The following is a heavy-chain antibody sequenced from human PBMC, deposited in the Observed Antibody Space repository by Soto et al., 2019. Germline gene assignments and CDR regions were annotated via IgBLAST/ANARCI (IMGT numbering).Heavy chain of an antibody. CDR3: ARDQRYCSGGSCYRGYYFDY. D-gene: IGHD2-15*01. Sequence: GGSLRLSCAASGFTFSSYGMHWVRQAPGKGLEWVAVIWYDGSNKYYADSVKGRFTISRDNSKNTLYLQMNSLRAEDTAVYYYARDQRYCSGGSCYRGYYFDYWGQGTLVTVSS. V-gene: IGHV3-33*01. J-gene: IGHJ4*02. CDR2: IWYDGSNK. CDR1: GFTFSSYG.